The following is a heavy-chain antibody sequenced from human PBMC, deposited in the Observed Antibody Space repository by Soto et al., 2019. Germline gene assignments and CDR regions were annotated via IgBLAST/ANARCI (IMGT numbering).Heavy chain of an antibody. Sequence: ASVKVSCKASGYTFTSYYMHWVRQAPGQGLEWMGIINPSGGSTSYAQKFQGRVTMTRDTSTSTVYMELSRLRSEDTAVYYCARMYYDFWSGYYYYYYGMDVWGQGTTVTVSS. J-gene: IGHJ6*02. CDR1: GYTFTSYY. D-gene: IGHD3-3*01. V-gene: IGHV1-46*01. CDR3: ARMYYDFWSGYYYYYYGMDV. CDR2: INPSGGST.